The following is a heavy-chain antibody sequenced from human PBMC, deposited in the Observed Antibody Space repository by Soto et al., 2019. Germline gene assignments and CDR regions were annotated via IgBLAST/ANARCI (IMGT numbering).Heavy chain of an antibody. J-gene: IGHJ6*02. D-gene: IGHD3-3*01. CDR2: IKQDGSEK. CDR3: ARRLYDFWSGYVDLHYYGMDV. Sequence: EVQLVESGGGLVQPGGSLRLSCAASGFTFSSYWMSWVRQAPGKGLEWVANIKQDGSEKYYVDSVKGRFTISRDNAKNSLYLQMNSLRAEDTAVYYCARRLYDFWSGYVDLHYYGMDVWGQGTTVTVSS. CDR1: GFTFSSYW. V-gene: IGHV3-7*01.